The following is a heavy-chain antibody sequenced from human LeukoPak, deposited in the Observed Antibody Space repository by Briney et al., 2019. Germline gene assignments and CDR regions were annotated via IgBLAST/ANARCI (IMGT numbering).Heavy chain of an antibody. J-gene: IGHJ4*02. Sequence: PGRSLRLSCAASGFTFSSYGMHWVRQAPGKGLEWVAVIWYDGSNKYYGDSVKGRFTISRDNSKKTLYQQMNSLRAEDTAVYYCAREHDYSLDYWGQGTLVTVSS. CDR3: AREHDYSLDY. CDR2: IWYDGSNK. D-gene: IGHD4-11*01. V-gene: IGHV3-33*01. CDR1: GFTFSSYG.